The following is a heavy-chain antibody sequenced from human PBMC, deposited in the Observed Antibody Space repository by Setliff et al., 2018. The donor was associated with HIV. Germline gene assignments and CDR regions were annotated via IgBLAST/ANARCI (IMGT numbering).Heavy chain of an antibody. D-gene: IGHD1-26*01. V-gene: IGHV3-23*01. CDR2: IAGTSAST. J-gene: IGHJ6*02. CDR1: GFSFSNYA. Sequence: PGGSLRLSCAVAGFSFSNYAMTWVRQAPGKGLEWVSAIAGTSASTYYADSVKGRFTISRDSSKSMLYLQMNSLRVEDTAIYYCAKPLTQWGVSPYHYAFGVWGQGTTVTVA. CDR3: AKPLTQWGVSPYHYAFGV.